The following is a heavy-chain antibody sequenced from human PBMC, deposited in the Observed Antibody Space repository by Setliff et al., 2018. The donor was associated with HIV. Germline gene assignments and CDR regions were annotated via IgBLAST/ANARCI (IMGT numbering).Heavy chain of an antibody. CDR1: GYTFSTNA. CDR2: INAGDDNT. V-gene: IGHV1-3*01. J-gene: IGHJ4*02. D-gene: IGHD5-12*01. CDR3: ARDRGYDLDYFDY. Sequence: ASVKVSCKAFGYTFSTNAIHWVRQAPGQRLEWMGYINAGDDNTRYSQKFQGRVTITRDTSANTAYMELSSLRSEDTAVYYCARDRGYDLDYFDYWGQGTLVTVSS.